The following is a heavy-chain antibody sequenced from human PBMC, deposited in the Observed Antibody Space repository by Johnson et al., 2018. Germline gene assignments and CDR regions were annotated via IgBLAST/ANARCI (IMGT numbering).Heavy chain of an antibody. D-gene: IGHD1-26*01. CDR1: GFTFSSYC. V-gene: IGHV3-74*03. J-gene: IGHJ3*02. CDR2: ITCDGSST. CDR3: ARGGWDHAFDI. Sequence: VQLQESGGGLVQPGGSLRLPCAASGFTFSSYCMYWVRQAPGSGLVWVSHITCDGSSTECAASVKGRFTISRDNAKNTLYLQTESLRAEDKAVYYCARGGWDHAFDIWGQGTMVTVSS.